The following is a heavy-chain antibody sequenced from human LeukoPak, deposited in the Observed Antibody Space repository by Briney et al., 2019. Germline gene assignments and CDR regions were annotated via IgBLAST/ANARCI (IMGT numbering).Heavy chain of an antibody. V-gene: IGHV1-8*01. CDR3: ARAARDYAYDFGKVWYPFDY. CDR2: MNPNSGNT. J-gene: IGHJ4*02. CDR1: GYTFTSYD. Sequence: ASVKVSCKASGYTFTSYDINWVRQATGQVLEWMGWMNPNSGNTGYAQKFQGRVTMTRNTSISTAYMELSSLRSEDTAVYYCARAARDYAYDFGKVWYPFDYWGQGTLVTVSS. D-gene: IGHD3-3*01.